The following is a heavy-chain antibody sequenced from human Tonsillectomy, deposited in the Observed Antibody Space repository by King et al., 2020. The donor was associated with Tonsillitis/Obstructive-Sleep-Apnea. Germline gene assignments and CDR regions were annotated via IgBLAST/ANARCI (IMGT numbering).Heavy chain of an antibody. V-gene: IGHV3-21*01. D-gene: IGHD3-3*01. CDR3: ARVWYSDFWSGYPGDYYYMDV. Sequence: DVQLVESGGGLVKPGGSLRLSCAASGFTFSSYSMNWVRQAPGKGLEWVSSISTSSSYIYYADSVKGRFTISRDNAKNSLYLQMYSLRAEDTAVYYCARVWYSDFWSGYPGDYYYMDVWGKGTTVTVSS. CDR2: ISTSSSYI. J-gene: IGHJ6*03. CDR1: GFTFSSYS.